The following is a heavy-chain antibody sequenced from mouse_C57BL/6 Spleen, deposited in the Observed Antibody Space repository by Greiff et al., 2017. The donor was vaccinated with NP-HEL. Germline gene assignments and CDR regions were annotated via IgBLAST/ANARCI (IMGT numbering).Heavy chain of an antibody. J-gene: IGHJ2*01. CDR2: IDPSDSYT. D-gene: IGHD1-1*01. CDR3: ARYDTTVVAFDD. V-gene: IGHV1-69*01. CDR1: GYTFTSYW. Sequence: QVQLQQPGAELVMPGASVKLSCKASGYTFTSYWMHWVKQRPGQGLEWIGEIDPSDSYTNDNQKFKGKSTLTVDTSSSTAYMQLSSLTSEDSAVYYCARYDTTVVAFDDWGQGTTLTVAS.